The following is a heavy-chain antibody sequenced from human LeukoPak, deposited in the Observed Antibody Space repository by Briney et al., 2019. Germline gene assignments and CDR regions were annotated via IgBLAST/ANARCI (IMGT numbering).Heavy chain of an antibody. CDR3: AKDSGRDYFDY. V-gene: IGHV3-23*01. Sequence: GGSLRLSCAASGFTFSSYGMSWVRQAPGKGLEWVSTISGSGGSTYYADSVKGRFTISRDNSKNTLYLQMNRLRAEDTAVYYCAKDSGRDYFDYWGQGTLVTVSS. D-gene: IGHD1-26*01. J-gene: IGHJ4*02. CDR2: ISGSGGST. CDR1: GFTFSSYG.